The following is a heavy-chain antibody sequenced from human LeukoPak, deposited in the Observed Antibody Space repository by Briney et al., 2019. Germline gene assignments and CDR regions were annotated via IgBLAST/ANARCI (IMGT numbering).Heavy chain of an antibody. CDR1: GFTFSSYS. V-gene: IGHV3-48*04. CDR2: INPTTKTI. CDR3: ATDPVPYY. Sequence: PGGSLRLSCAASGFTFSSYSMKWVRQAPGKGLEWLSYINPTTKTIYYADSVKGRFTISRDSAKNSLYLQMNSLRAEDTAVCYCATDPVPYYWGQGTLVTVSS. J-gene: IGHJ4*02. D-gene: IGHD6-6*01.